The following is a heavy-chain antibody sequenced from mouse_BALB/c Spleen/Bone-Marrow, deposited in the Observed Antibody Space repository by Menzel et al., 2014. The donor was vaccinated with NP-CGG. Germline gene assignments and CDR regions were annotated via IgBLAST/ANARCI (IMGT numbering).Heavy chain of an antibody. CDR1: GYTFTTYP. V-gene: IGHV1-47*01. CDR3: PRGGGFAY. Sequence: VKLQESGAELVKPGASVKMSCKAFGYTFTTYPIEWMKQNHGKSLEWIGNFHPYNDDTKYNEKFKGKAKLTVEKSSSTFYWGLTRLTSDDSVVYYGPRGGGFAYWGQGTLVTVSA. J-gene: IGHJ3*01. CDR2: FHPYNDDT.